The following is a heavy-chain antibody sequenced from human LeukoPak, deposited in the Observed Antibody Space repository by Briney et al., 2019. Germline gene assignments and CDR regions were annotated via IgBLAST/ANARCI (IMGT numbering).Heavy chain of an antibody. Sequence: PGGSLRLSCAASGFTFSSYAMHWVRQAPGKGLEWVAVISYDGSNKYYADSVKGRFTISRDNSKNTLYLQMNSLRAEDTAVYYCARGQQLWYYFDYWGQGTPVTVSS. V-gene: IGHV3-30*04. CDR2: ISYDGSNK. D-gene: IGHD5-18*01. CDR1: GFTFSSYA. CDR3: ARGQQLWYYFDY. J-gene: IGHJ4*02.